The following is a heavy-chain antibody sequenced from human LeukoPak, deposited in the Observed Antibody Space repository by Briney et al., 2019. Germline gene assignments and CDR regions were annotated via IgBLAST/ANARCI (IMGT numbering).Heavy chain of an antibody. CDR1: GFAFSSDG. Sequence: PGRSLRLSCAASGFAFSSDGMHWVRQAPGKGLERVAGISYDGSNKYYADSVKGRFTISRDNPKNTLYLQMNSLRAEDTAVYYCARDPIAAVRFDYWGQGTLSPSPQ. J-gene: IGHJ4*02. D-gene: IGHD6-13*01. CDR2: ISYDGSNK. V-gene: IGHV3-30*03. CDR3: ARDPIAAVRFDY.